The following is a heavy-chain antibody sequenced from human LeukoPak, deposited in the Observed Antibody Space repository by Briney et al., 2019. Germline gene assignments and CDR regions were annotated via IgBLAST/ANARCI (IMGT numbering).Heavy chain of an antibody. J-gene: IGHJ4*02. CDR1: GFTLSSYA. D-gene: IGHD6-13*01. CDR2: ISGSGGST. Sequence: GGSLRLSCAASGFTLSSYAMSWVRQAPGKGPKWVSAISGSGGSTYYADSVKGRFTISRDNSKNTLYLQINSVRAEDTAVYYSAKGRETYSSSWYGHYWGQGTLVTVSS. CDR3: AKGRETYSSSWYGHY. V-gene: IGHV3-23*01.